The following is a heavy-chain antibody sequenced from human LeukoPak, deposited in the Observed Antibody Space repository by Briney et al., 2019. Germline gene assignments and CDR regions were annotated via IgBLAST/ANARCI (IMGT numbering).Heavy chain of an antibody. Sequence: ASVKVSCKTSGYTFTRYGMSWVRQAPGQGLEWMGWLNTDTRNPTYAQGFTGRFVFSLDTSISTAYLQISSLEAEDIAVYYCARKVPGYNYADFWGQGTLVTVSS. CDR3: ARKVPGYNYADF. V-gene: IGHV7-4-1*02. CDR2: LNTDTRNP. D-gene: IGHD5-18*01. J-gene: IGHJ4*02. CDR1: GYTFTRYG.